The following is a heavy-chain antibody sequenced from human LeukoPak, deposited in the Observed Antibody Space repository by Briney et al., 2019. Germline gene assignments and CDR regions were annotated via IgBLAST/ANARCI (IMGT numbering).Heavy chain of an antibody. J-gene: IGHJ4*02. CDR3: AKAPSSGYCSSTSCYYES. D-gene: IGHD2-2*01. Sequence: GGSPRLSCAASGFTFSSYEMNWVRQAPGKGLEWVSAISDNGGSTYYADSVKGRFTISRDNSKNTLYLQMNSLGGDDTAVYHCAKAPSSGYCSSTSCYYESWGQGTLVTVSS. CDR2: ISDNGGST. CDR1: GFTFSSYE. V-gene: IGHV3-23*01.